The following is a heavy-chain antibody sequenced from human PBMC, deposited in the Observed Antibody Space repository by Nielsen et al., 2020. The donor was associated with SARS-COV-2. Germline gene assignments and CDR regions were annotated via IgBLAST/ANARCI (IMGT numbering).Heavy chain of an antibody. D-gene: IGHD2-21*01. CDR1: GGSVSSSAW. CDR2: VSQTGTT. CDR3: ARGDLVAVPSPVLGLGPIFYYFSLDV. Sequence: SETLSLTCAVSGGSVSSSAWWTWVRQSPGKGLEWIGEVSQTGTTNYNPSLKGRVTLSMDKSKSQFSLRLTSVSAADTAVYFCARGDLVAVPSPVLGLGPIFYYFSLDVWGKGTTVIVSS. J-gene: IGHJ6*03. V-gene: IGHV4-4*02.